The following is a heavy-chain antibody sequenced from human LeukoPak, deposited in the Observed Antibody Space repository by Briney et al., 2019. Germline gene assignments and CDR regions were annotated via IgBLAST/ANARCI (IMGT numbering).Heavy chain of an antibody. Sequence: SVKVSCKASGGTFSSYAISSVRQAPAQGREWMGRIIPIRGIANCAQKFQGRVTITADKSTSTAYMELSSLRSEDTAVYYCARDLGIVGAYDYWGQGTLVTVS. J-gene: IGHJ4*02. D-gene: IGHD1-26*01. CDR1: GGTFSSYA. CDR3: ARDLGIVGAYDY. V-gene: IGHV1-69*04. CDR2: IIPIRGIA.